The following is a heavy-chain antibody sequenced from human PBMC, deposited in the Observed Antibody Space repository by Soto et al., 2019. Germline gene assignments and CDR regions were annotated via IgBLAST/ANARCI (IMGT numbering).Heavy chain of an antibody. Sequence: QVQLVQSGPEVKKPGSSLRVSCKASGGTFSSHVVSWVRQAPGQGLEWMGGIIPIFETSNYAQTFHGRVSITADESTNTVYMELRSLTFEDTAVYFCARTLSCKTSDCYSANDAFNIWGQGTMVTVSS. D-gene: IGHD2-15*01. V-gene: IGHV1-69*01. J-gene: IGHJ3*02. CDR3: ARTLSCKTSDCYSANDAFNI. CDR2: IIPIFETS. CDR1: GGTFSSHV.